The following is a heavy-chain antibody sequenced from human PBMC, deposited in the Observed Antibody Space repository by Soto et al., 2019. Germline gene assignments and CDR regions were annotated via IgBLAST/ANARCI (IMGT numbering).Heavy chain of an antibody. V-gene: IGHV3-21*04. J-gene: IGHJ4*02. D-gene: IGHD3-10*01. CDR1: GFTFSSYS. CDR2: ISSSSSYI. CDR3: AKDHTYYYGSGSYRVFDY. Sequence: GGSLRLSCAASGFTFSSYSMNWVRQAPGKGLEWVSSISSSSSYIYYADSVKGRFTISRDNAKNSLYLQMNSLRAEDTAVYYCAKDHTYYYGSGSYRVFDYWGQGTLVTVSS.